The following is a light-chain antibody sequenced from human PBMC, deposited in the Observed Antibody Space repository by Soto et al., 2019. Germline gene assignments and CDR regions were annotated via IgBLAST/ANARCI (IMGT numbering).Light chain of an antibody. CDR2: DAS. CDR1: QSVSSY. CDR3: QQRSNCS. Sequence: EIVLTQSPATLSLSPGERATLSCRASQSVSSYLAWYQQKPGQAPRLLIYDASNRATGIPARFSGSGSGTDFTLTISSLEPEVFAVYYCQQRSNCSFGPGTKVDIK. J-gene: IGKJ3*01. V-gene: IGKV3-11*01.